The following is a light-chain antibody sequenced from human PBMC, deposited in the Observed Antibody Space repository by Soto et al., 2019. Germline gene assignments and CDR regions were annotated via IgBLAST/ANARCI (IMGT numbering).Light chain of an antibody. Sequence: DIQMTQSTSTLSASVGDRVTITCRASHTISSWLAWYQQKPGKAPKLLIYKASTLKSGVPSRFSGSGSGTEFTLTISSLQPDDFATYYCQHYNSYSEAFGQGTKVDIK. CDR3: QHYNSYSEA. CDR1: HTISSW. J-gene: IGKJ1*01. V-gene: IGKV1-5*03. CDR2: KAS.